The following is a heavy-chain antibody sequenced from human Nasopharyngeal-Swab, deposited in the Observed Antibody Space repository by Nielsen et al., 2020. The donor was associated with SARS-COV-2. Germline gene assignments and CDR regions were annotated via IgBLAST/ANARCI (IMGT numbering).Heavy chain of an antibody. D-gene: IGHD1-7*01. CDR1: GFTFTNYA. CDR2: ISSNGGST. CDR3: VKWSSGTYNWNYGWFDP. Sequence: GGLLRLPCSASGFTFTNYAMHWVRQAPGKGLEFVSAISSNGGSTYYADSVKGRFTISRDNSKNTLYLQMSNLRTEDTSVYYCVKWSSGTYNWNYGWFDPWGQGTLVTVSS. J-gene: IGHJ5*02. V-gene: IGHV3-64D*09.